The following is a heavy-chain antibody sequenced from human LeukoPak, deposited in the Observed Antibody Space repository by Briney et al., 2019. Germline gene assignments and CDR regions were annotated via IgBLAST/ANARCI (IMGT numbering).Heavy chain of an antibody. CDR1: GFTFSSYG. V-gene: IGHV3-30*02. CDR2: IRYDGSNK. Sequence: GGSLRLSCAASGFTFSSYGMHWVRQAPGKGLEWVAFIRYDGSNKYYADSVKGRFTISRDNSKNTLYLQMNSLRAEDTAVYYCAKDSSSGYARGYFDYWGQGTLVTVSS. J-gene: IGHJ4*02. D-gene: IGHD6-19*01. CDR3: AKDSSSGYARGYFDY.